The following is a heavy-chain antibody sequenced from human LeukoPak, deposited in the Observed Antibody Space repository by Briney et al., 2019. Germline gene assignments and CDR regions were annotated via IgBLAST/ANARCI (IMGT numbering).Heavy chain of an antibody. D-gene: IGHD5-12*01. Sequence: GRSLRLSCAAAGFTFSSYGMHCVRQAPGKRLEWVSSISTGSSNIYDADSMEGRITICRDNAKNALYLQMSRVRAGDTAVYYCARDYDEDYWGQGMLVTVSS. J-gene: IGHJ4*02. CDR3: ARDYDEDY. CDR1: GFTFSSYG. CDR2: ISTGSSNI. V-gene: IGHV3-21*01.